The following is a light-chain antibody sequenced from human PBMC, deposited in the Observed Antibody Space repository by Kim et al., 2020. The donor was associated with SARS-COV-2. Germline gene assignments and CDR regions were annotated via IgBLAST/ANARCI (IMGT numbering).Light chain of an antibody. CDR1: SSNTGNNA. CDR2: YDE. J-gene: IGLJ1*01. Sequence: QRVAMSWSGSSSNTGNNAVNWYQQLPGKAPKLLVYYDELLPSGVSDRFSGSKSGTSDSLAISGLQSEDGADYYCAEWDDSLNGYVFGTGTNVTVL. CDR3: AEWDDSLNGYV. V-gene: IGLV1-36*01.